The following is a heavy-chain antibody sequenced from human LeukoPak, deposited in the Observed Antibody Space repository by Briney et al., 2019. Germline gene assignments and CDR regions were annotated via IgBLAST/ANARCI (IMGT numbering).Heavy chain of an antibody. V-gene: IGHV3-48*02. CDR1: GFTFNSYS. Sequence: PGGSLRLSCVASGFTFNSYSMNWVRQAPGKGLEWVSYVSSSSGTIYYADSVKGRFTISRDNAKNSLYLQMNSLRDEDTAVYYCLAVLQHWGQGTLVTVSS. J-gene: IGHJ1*01. CDR2: VSSSSGTI. CDR3: LAVLQH.